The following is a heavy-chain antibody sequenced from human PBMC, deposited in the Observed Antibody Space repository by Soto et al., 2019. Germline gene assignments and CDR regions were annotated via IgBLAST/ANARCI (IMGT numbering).Heavy chain of an antibody. V-gene: IGHV1-69*13. J-gene: IGHJ4*02. CDR2: IIPIFGTA. Sequence: GASVKVSCKASGGTLSSYAIGWVRQAPGQGLEWMGGIIPIFGTANYAQKFQGRVTITADESTSTAYMELSSLRSEDTAVYYCAMSTVVTMAFDYWGQGTLVTV. CDR1: GGTLSSYA. D-gene: IGHD4-17*01. CDR3: AMSTVVTMAFDY.